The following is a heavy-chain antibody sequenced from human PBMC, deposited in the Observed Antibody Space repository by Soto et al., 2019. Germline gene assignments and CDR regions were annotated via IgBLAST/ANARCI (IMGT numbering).Heavy chain of an antibody. CDR2: IFHSGAP. CDR1: GDSISSSHW. D-gene: IGHD1-1*01. V-gene: IGHV4-4*02. CDR3: ARQLERGDLPEGFEY. J-gene: IGHJ4*02. Sequence: QVQLQESGPGLVEPSGTLSLTCAVSGDSISSSHWWSWVRQSPGKGLEWIGEIFHSGAPKYNPSLASRVTMSGDKSNNQLSLKLRSVTAADTAVYYCARQLERGDLPEGFEYWGQGTRATVSS.